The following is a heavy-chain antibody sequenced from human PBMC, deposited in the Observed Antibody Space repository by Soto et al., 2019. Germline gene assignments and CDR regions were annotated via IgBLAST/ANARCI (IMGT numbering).Heavy chain of an antibody. CDR1: GGSISSGGYY. CDR2: IYYSGST. V-gene: IGHV4-31*03. D-gene: IGHD3-22*01. Sequence: SETLSLTCTVSGGSISSGGYYWSWIRQHPGKGLEWIGYIYYSGSTYYNPSLKSRVTISVDTSKNQFSLKLSSVTAADTAVYYCARGNYDSSGYYYDYWGQGTLVTVSS. CDR3: ARGNYDSSGYYYDY. J-gene: IGHJ4*02.